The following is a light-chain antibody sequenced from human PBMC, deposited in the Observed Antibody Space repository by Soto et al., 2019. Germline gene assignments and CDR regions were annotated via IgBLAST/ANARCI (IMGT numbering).Light chain of an antibody. V-gene: IGKV1-39*01. Sequence: DRVTITCRTSQSISRFLNWYQHRPGKAPRLLIYAASSLESGVPSRFSGSASGTDFTLTISSLQPEDFATYYCQQGYTTPLTFGQGTKVDIK. CDR3: QQGYTTPLT. CDR1: QSISRF. J-gene: IGKJ1*01. CDR2: AAS.